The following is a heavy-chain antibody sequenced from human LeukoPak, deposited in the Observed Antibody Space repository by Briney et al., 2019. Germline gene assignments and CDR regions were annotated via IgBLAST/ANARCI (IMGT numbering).Heavy chain of an antibody. CDR2: INSDGSST. D-gene: IGHD5-18*01. CDR3: VRDGYSYGFMLAFDI. V-gene: IGHV3-74*01. Sequence: PGGSLRLSCAASGFTFSSYWMHWVRQAPGKGLVWVSCINSDGSSTSYADSVKGRFTISRDSAKNTLYLQMNSLRAEDTAVYYCVRDGYSYGFMLAFDIWGLGTRVTVSS. J-gene: IGHJ3*02. CDR1: GFTFSSYW.